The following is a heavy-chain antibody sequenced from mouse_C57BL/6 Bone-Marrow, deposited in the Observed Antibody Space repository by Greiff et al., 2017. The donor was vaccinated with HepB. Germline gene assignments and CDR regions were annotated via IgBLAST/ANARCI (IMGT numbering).Heavy chain of an antibody. CDR2: IHPNSGST. Sequence: QVQLKQPGAELAKPGASVKLSCKASGYTFTSYWMHWVKQRPGQGLEWIGMIHPNSGSTNYNEKFKSKATLTVDKSSSTAYMQLSSLTSEDSAVYYCAREEGYGSFAYWGQGTLVTVSA. V-gene: IGHV1-64*01. J-gene: IGHJ3*01. CDR1: GYTFTSYW. D-gene: IGHD1-1*01. CDR3: AREEGYGSFAY.